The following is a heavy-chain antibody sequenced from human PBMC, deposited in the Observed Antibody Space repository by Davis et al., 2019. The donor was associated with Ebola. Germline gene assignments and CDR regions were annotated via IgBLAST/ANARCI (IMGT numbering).Heavy chain of an antibody. CDR2: IIPMLGIP. V-gene: IGHV1-69*04. CDR1: GGTFSTYA. CDR3: ARDLGTAMATE. D-gene: IGHD5-18*01. J-gene: IGHJ4*02. Sequence: AASVQVSCKASGGTFSTYAIDWVRQAPGQGLEWMGRIIPMLGIPNYAQRFQGRVTITADKSTSTAYMELSSLRSEDTAMYYCARDLGTAMATEWGQGTLVTVSS.